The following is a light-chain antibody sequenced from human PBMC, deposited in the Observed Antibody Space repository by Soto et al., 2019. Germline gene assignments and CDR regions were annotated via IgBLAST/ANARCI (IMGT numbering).Light chain of an antibody. J-gene: IGKJ1*01. CDR2: AAS. CDR1: QSIRSY. CDR3: QQSYTTPRT. Sequence: DIQMTQSPSSLSASVGDRVTITCRASQSIRSYLNWYQQKPGQAPKLLIYAASSFQSGVPSRFRGSGSGTDFTLTISSLQPEDFATYYCQQSYTTPRTFGQGTKVEIK. V-gene: IGKV1-39*01.